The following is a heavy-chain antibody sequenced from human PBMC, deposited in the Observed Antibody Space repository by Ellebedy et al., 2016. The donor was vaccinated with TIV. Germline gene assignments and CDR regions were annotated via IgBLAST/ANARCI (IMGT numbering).Heavy chain of an antibody. Sequence: ASVQVSCKASGYTFTANYIHWVRQAPGQGLEWMGWINPDSGGTNFAQKFQGRVTMTRDTSVSTAYMELSRLESDDTAVYYCARVRRGSSGMDVWGQGTTVTVS. D-gene: IGHD6-19*01. CDR2: INPDSGGT. V-gene: IGHV1-2*02. J-gene: IGHJ6*02. CDR1: GYTFTANY. CDR3: ARVRRGSSGMDV.